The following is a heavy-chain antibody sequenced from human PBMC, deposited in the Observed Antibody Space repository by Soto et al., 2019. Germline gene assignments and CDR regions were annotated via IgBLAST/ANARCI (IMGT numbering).Heavy chain of an antibody. V-gene: IGHV2-5*01. J-gene: IGHJ5*02. D-gene: IGHD6-19*01. CDR1: GFSLSTSGVG. Sequence: SGPTLVNPTQTLTLTCTFSGFSLSTSGVGVGWIRQPPGKALEWLALIYWNDDKRYSPSLKSRLTITKDTSKNQVVLTMTNMDPVDTATYYCAHSVAGYSSDNNWFDPWGQGTLVTVSS. CDR3: AHSVAGYSSDNNWFDP. CDR2: IYWNDDK.